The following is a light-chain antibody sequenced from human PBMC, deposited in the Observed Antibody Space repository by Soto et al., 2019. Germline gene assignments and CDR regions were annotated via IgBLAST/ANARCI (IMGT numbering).Light chain of an antibody. CDR3: CSYAGSLYV. Sequence: QSALTQPTSVSGSPGQSITISCTGSSNDIGAYNYVSWYQQHPGKAPRLLIHGVRDRPSGVPSRFSASKSGLTASLTISGLQAEDEADYYCCSYAGSLYVFGTGTKVTVL. CDR2: GVR. V-gene: IGLV2-14*01. CDR1: SNDIGAYNY. J-gene: IGLJ1*01.